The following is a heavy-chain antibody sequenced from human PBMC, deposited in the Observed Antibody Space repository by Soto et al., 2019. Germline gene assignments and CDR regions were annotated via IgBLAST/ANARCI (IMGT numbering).Heavy chain of an antibody. Sequence: SETLSLTCTVSGGSVSSGSYYWSWIRQPPGKGLEWIGYIYYSGSTNYSPSLKSRVTISVDTSKNQFSLKLSSVTAADTAVYYCARDNYYYDSSGSYFDYWGQGTLVTVSS. V-gene: IGHV4-61*01. J-gene: IGHJ4*02. D-gene: IGHD3-22*01. CDR3: ARDNYYYDSSGSYFDY. CDR2: IYYSGST. CDR1: GGSVSSGSYY.